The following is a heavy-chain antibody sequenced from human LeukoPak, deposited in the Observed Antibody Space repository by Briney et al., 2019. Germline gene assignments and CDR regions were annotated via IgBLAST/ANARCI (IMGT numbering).Heavy chain of an antibody. Sequence: PGGSLRLSCAASGFTVSSNYMSWVRQAPGKGLEWVSAISGSGGSTYYADSVKGRFTISRDNSKNTLYLQMNSLRAEDTAVYYCVYCSSTSCYYYYMDVWGKGTTVTVSS. J-gene: IGHJ6*03. CDR1: GFTVSSNY. D-gene: IGHD2-2*01. V-gene: IGHV3-23*01. CDR2: ISGSGGST. CDR3: VYCSSTSCYYYYMDV.